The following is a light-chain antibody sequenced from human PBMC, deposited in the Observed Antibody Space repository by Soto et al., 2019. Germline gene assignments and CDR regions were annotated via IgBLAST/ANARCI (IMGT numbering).Light chain of an antibody. J-gene: IGKJ4*01. CDR3: QQYNNWPLT. CDR1: QSMYNN. Sequence: EIVMTQSPATLSVSPGERATLSCRASQSMYNNLAWYQQKPGQAPRLLIYHASARATGIPARFSGSASGTEFTLTISSLQSEDFAVYYCQQYNNWPLTFGGGTKVEI. V-gene: IGKV3-15*01. CDR2: HAS.